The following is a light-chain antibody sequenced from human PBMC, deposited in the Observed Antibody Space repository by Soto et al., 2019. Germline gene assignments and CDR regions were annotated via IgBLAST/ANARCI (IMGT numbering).Light chain of an antibody. J-gene: IGKJ5*01. CDR2: GAS. Sequence: DLQMTQSPSPLSAYVGDRVTITCLASQTIRTYLDWYQQKPGKAPKLLIYGASSLQSGVPSRFSGSGSGTDFTLTISSLQPEDFGTYYCLQGFSTPRTFGQGTRLEIK. CDR3: LQGFSTPRT. V-gene: IGKV1-39*01. CDR1: QTIRTY.